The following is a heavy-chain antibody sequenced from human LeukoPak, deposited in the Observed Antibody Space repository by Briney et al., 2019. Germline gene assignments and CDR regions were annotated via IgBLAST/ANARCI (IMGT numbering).Heavy chain of an antibody. CDR1: GYSFTNYW. J-gene: IGHJ3*02. D-gene: IGHD3/OR15-3a*01. Sequence: GESLKISCKGSGYSFTNYWIGWVRRMPGKGLEWMGIIYPGDSDTRSSPSFQGQVTISADKSISTAYLQWSSLKASATAMYYCARQGTGFDQDAFDIWGQGTMVTVSS. CDR2: IYPGDSDT. V-gene: IGHV5-51*01. CDR3: ARQGTGFDQDAFDI.